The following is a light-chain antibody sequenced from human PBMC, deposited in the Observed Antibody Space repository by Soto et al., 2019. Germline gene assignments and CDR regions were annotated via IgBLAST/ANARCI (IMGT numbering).Light chain of an antibody. CDR3: QQYNSYPWT. CDR1: QSISSW. V-gene: IGKV1-5*03. J-gene: IGKJ1*01. Sequence: DIPMTQSPSTLSASVGDRVTITCRASQSISSWLAWYQQKPGKAPKLLIHKASSLESGVPSRFSGSGSGTEFSLTISSLQPDDFATYYCQQYNSYPWTFGQGTKVEIK. CDR2: KAS.